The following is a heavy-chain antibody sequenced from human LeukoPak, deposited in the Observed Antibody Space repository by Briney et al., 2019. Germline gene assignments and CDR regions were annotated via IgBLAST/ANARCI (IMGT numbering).Heavy chain of an antibody. Sequence: PSETLSLTCTVSGGSISSSSYYWGWIRQPPGKGLEWIGSIYYSGSTYYNPSLKSRVTISVDTSKNQFSLKLSSVTAADTAVYYCARDNPTNLDAFDIWGQGTMVTVSS. CDR2: IYYSGST. D-gene: IGHD5-12*01. CDR1: GGSISSSSYY. V-gene: IGHV4-39*07. CDR3: ARDNPTNLDAFDI. J-gene: IGHJ3*02.